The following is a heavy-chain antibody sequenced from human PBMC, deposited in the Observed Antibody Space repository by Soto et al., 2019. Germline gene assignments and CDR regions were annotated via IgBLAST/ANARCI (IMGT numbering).Heavy chain of an antibody. CDR2: ISAYNGNT. J-gene: IGHJ6*02. V-gene: IGHV1-18*01. CDR3: AREVYSLTIFGVATNYYSGMEV. Sequence: GAPVEPSCKDSGYTFTSHGICWPRQANGQGLEWMGWISAYNGNTNYAQKLQGRVTMTTDTSTSTAYMELRSLRSDDTAVYYCAREVYSLTIFGVATNYYSGMEVWGQGTTVPGSS. CDR1: GYTFTSHG. D-gene: IGHD3-3*01.